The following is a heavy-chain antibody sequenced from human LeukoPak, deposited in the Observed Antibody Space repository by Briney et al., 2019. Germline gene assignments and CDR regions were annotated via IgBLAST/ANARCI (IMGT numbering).Heavy chain of an antibody. D-gene: IGHD3-22*01. Sequence: GGSLRLSCAASGFTFSSYGMSWVRQAPGKGLEWVSAISGSGGSTYYADSLKGRFTISRDNAKNSLSLQMNSLRAEDTAVYYCARYYYDSSGYYYSDYWGQGTLVTVSS. CDR3: ARYYYDSSGYYYSDY. V-gene: IGHV3-23*01. CDR1: GFTFSSYG. J-gene: IGHJ4*02. CDR2: ISGSGGST.